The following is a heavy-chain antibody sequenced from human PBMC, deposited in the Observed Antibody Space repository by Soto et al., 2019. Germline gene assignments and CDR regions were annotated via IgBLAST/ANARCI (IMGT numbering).Heavy chain of an antibody. J-gene: IGHJ4*02. CDR3: ARGGGFCGADCYKGGIDY. Sequence: GGSLRLSCAASGFTFSPYTMHWVRQTPGKGLEWVAVISYDGSDKNYADSVRGRFTISRDNSKNTLFLQMNSLRAEDTALYYCARGGGFCGADCYKGGIDYWGQGALVTVSS. CDR2: ISYDGSDK. D-gene: IGHD2-21*02. V-gene: IGHV3-30-3*01. CDR1: GFTFSPYT.